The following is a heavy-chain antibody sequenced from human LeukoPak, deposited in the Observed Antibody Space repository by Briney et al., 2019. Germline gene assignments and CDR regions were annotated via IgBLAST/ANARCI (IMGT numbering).Heavy chain of an antibody. J-gene: IGHJ4*02. V-gene: IGHV1-46*01. CDR2: INPTGGNI. CDR1: GGTFINYV. CDR3: ARDGWFYYDSSDYSGFDY. D-gene: IGHD3-22*01. Sequence: GASVTVSYTASGGTFINYVISWVRQAPGQGGEGMGMINPTGGNINYAQKFQGRVAMTRDTSTSTVYMELSSPRSEDTAVYYCARDGWFYYDSSDYSGFDYWGQGTLVTVSS.